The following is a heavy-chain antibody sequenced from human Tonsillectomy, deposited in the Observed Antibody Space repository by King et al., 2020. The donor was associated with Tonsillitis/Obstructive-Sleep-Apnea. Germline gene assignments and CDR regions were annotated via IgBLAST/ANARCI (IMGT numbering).Heavy chain of an antibody. CDR2: IYSGGST. J-gene: IGHJ6*03. CDR3: ARGYCSSTSCPYYYYYMGV. Sequence: QLVQSGGGLIQPGGSLRLSCAVSGFTVSSNYMSWVRQAPGKGLEWVSVIYSGGSTYYADSVKGRFTISRDNSKNTLYLQLNSLRAEDTAVYYCARGYCSSTSCPYYYYYMGVGGKGTTVTVSS. D-gene: IGHD2-2*01. CDR1: GFTVSSNY. V-gene: IGHV3-53*01.